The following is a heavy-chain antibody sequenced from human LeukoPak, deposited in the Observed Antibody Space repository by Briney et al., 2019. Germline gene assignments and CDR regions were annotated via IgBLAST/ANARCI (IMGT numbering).Heavy chain of an antibody. J-gene: IGHJ4*02. V-gene: IGHV3-30-3*02. D-gene: IGHD1-14*01. CDR2: ISYDGSNK. Sequence: GGSLRLSCAASGFTFSSYAMHWVRQAPGKGLEWVAVISYDGSNKYYADSVKGRFTISRDNSKNTLYLQMNSLRAEDTAVYYCAKPSRVGTTRGADYWGQGTLVTISS. CDR1: GFTFSSYA. CDR3: AKPSRVGTTRGADY.